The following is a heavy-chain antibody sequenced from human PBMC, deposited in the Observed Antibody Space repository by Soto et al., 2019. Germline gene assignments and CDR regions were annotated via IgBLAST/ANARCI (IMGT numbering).Heavy chain of an antibody. CDR1: GYTFTGYY. D-gene: IGHD1-1*01. Sequence: ASVKVSCKASGYTFTGYYMHWVRQAPGQGLEWMGWINPNSGGTNYAQKFQGWVTMTRDTSISTAYMELSSLRSEDTAVYYCAADRDWNPDYYYYGMDVWGQGTTVTVSS. CDR2: INPNSGGT. J-gene: IGHJ6*02. CDR3: AADRDWNPDYYYYGMDV. V-gene: IGHV1-2*04.